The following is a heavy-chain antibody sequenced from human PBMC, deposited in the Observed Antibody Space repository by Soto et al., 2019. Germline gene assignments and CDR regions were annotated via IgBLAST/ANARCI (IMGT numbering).Heavy chain of an antibody. CDR1: GFSLTSSGMS. Sequence: YGPTLVNPTQTLTLPCTFSGFSLTSSGMSVTWIRQPPGKALEWLALTDDNDHKYYNSSLRTRLTLSKDTSKNHVVLTMTNMDPVDTGMYFCARLLKGVTSHWKQIDFRGQGTLVTVSS. CDR2: TDDNDHK. D-gene: IGHD1-1*01. J-gene: IGHJ4*02. V-gene: IGHV2-70*01. CDR3: ARLLKGVTSHWKQIDF.